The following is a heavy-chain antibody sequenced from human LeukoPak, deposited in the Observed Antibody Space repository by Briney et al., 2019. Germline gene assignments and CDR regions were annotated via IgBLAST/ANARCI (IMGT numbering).Heavy chain of an antibody. J-gene: IGHJ5*02. V-gene: IGHV4-4*02. Sequence: SETLSLTCAVSGGSISSSYWWSWVRQPPGKGLEWIGEIYHSGSTNYNPSLKSRVTMSVDKSKNQFSLKLSSVSAADTAVYYCARDFSPMIAAWGFDPWGQGTLVTVSS. CDR3: ARDFSPMIAAWGFDP. D-gene: IGHD3-22*01. CDR1: GGSISSSYW. CDR2: IYHSGST.